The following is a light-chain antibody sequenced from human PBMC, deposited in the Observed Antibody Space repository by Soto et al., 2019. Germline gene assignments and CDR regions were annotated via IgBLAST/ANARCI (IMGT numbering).Light chain of an antibody. CDR2: S. CDR1: SSDVGGYNY. Sequence: QPALTQPASVSGSPGQSITISCTGTSSDVGGYNYVSWYQQHPGKAPKLISNRPSGVSNRFSGSKSGNTASLTISGLQAEDEADYYCSSYTSSSTLVVFGGGTKVTVL. CDR3: SSYTSSSTLVV. J-gene: IGLJ2*01. V-gene: IGLV2-14*01.